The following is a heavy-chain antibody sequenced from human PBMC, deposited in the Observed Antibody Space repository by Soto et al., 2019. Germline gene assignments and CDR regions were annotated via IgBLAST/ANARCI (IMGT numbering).Heavy chain of an antibody. CDR2: ISHDGNSI. Sequence: QVPLVASGGNLVKPGGSLRLSCAASGFTFSDYYMSWIRHSPGKGLQWVSYISHDGNSIYYGDSFKGRFTISRDNAKKSLHLQMNSLRAEDTAEYYCARVDNSEYGLDVWGQGTTVTVSS. J-gene: IGHJ6*02. V-gene: IGHV3-11*01. D-gene: IGHD4-4*01. CDR1: GFTFSDYY. CDR3: ARVDNSEYGLDV.